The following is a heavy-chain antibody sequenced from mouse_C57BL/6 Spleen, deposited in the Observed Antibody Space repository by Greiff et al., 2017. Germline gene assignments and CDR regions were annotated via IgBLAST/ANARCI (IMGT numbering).Heavy chain of an antibody. CDR3: ARGVLGSSYGAMDY. CDR2: IDPSDSET. V-gene: IGHV1-52*01. D-gene: IGHD1-1*01. Sequence: VQLQQPGAELVRPGSSVKLSCKASGYTFTSYWMHWVKQRPIQGLEWIGNIDPSDSETHYNQKFKDKATLTVDKSSSTAYMQLSSLTSEDSEVYYCARGVLGSSYGAMDYWGQGTSVTVSS. J-gene: IGHJ4*01. CDR1: GYTFTSYW.